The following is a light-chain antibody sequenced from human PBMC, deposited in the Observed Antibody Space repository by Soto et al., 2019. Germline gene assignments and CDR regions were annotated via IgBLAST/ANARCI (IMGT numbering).Light chain of an antibody. V-gene: IGKV2-28*01. Sequence: DLVMTQSPLSLPVTPGEPASISCRSSQSLLHSNGYNYLDWYLQKPGQSPQLLIYLGSNRASGVPGRFSGSGSGTDFTLKISRVEAEDVGVYYCMQALQTEWTFGQGTKVEIK. CDR2: LGS. CDR1: QSLLHSNGYNY. CDR3: MQALQTEWT. J-gene: IGKJ1*01.